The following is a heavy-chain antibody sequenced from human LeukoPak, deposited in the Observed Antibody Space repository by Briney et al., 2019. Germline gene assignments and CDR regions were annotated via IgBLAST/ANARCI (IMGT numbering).Heavy chain of an antibody. CDR2: ISYDGSMK. J-gene: IGHJ4*02. Sequence: GRSLRLSCAASGFTFSNFALHWVRQAPGKGLEWVAVISYDGSMKYYADSVEGRFTSSRDNSKNTLFLRMNSLRADDTAVYYCARALSSTAFHNFGSWGQGTLVSVSS. D-gene: IGHD2-2*01. V-gene: IGHV3-30*04. CDR3: ARALSSTAFHNFGS. CDR1: GFTFSNFA.